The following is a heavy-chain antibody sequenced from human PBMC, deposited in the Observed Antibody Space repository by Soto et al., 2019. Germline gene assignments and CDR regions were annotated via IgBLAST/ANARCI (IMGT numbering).Heavy chain of an antibody. D-gene: IGHD2-21*01. CDR1: GFPFSDYY. V-gene: IGHV3-11*06. Sequence: GSLRLSCATSGFPFSDYYMSWIRQAPGKGLEWLSHISPKSTYRNYADSVKGRFTISRDNTKSSLFLQMNSLGVEDTAVYYCARGGGGGLFEHWGQGVLVTVSS. CDR2: ISPKSTYR. CDR3: ARGGGGGLFEH. J-gene: IGHJ4*02.